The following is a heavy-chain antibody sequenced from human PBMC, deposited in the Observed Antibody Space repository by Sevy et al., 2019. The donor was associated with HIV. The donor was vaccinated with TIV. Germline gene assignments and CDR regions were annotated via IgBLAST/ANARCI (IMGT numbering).Heavy chain of an antibody. V-gene: IGHV1-2*02. CDR3: ARGHRITVAGNQWFDP. Sequence: ASVKVSCKASGYTFTDYFLHWVRQAPGQGLEWMGWINPKSGGTKYPQKFQGRVTMTRDTSISTADMELIRLRSDDTAVYSCARGHRITVAGNQWFDPWGQGTLVTVSS. J-gene: IGHJ5*02. CDR1: GYTFTDYF. CDR2: INPKSGGT. D-gene: IGHD6-19*01.